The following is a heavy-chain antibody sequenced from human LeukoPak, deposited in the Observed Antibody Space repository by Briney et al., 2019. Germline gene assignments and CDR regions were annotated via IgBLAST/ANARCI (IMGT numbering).Heavy chain of an antibody. CDR1: GGTFSSYA. D-gene: IGHD5-18*01. V-gene: IGHV1-69*13. CDR3: ARCGYSDAWSCDH. Sequence: ASVTVSCKASGGTFSSYAISWVRQAPGQGLEWMGGIIPIFGTANYAQKFQGRVTITADESTSTAYMELSSLRSEHTAVYYCARCGYSDAWSCDHWGQGTLVTVSS. CDR2: IIPIFGTA. J-gene: IGHJ5*02.